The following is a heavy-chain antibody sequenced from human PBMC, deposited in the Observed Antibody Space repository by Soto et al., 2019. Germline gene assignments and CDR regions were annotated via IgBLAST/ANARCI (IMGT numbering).Heavy chain of an antibody. CDR3: ARVRYGSGSYLHAFDP. V-gene: IGHV4-59*01. Sequence: WETLSLTCTVSGGSISSFYWSWIRQSPGKGLEWIGYIYYTGSTVYNPSLKRRTTISLDTSKNQFSLNLTSVTAADTAVYYCARVRYGSGSYLHAFDPWGQGTLVTVSS. J-gene: IGHJ5*02. CDR2: IYYTGST. D-gene: IGHD3-10*01. CDR1: GGSISSFY.